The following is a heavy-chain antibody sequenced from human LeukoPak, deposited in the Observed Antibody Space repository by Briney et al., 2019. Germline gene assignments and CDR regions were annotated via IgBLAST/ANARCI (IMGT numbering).Heavy chain of an antibody. CDR2: IYHSGST. D-gene: IGHD3-22*01. Sequence: SETLSLTCTVSGYSISSGYYWGWIRQPPGKGLEWIGSIYHSGSTYYNPSLKSRVTISVDTSKNQFSLKLSSVTAADTAVYYCARDWYYYDSSGYLQPQDYWGQGTLVTVSS. CDR3: ARDWYYYDSSGYLQPQDY. J-gene: IGHJ4*02. V-gene: IGHV4-38-2*02. CDR1: GYSISSGYY.